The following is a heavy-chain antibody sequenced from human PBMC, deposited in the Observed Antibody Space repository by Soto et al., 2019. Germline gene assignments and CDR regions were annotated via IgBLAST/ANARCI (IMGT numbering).Heavy chain of an antibody. CDR2: ISASGDNT. Sequence: PGGSLRLSCAASGFTFSNYAMSWVRQAPGKWLEWVLGISASGDNTYYPDSVKGRFTISRDNSKNTLYLQMNNLRAEDTAVYYCADGGEWSFNFVYWGQGTLVTVSS. CDR3: ADGGEWSFNFVY. J-gene: IGHJ4*02. CDR1: GFTFSNYA. D-gene: IGHD3-3*01. V-gene: IGHV3-23*01.